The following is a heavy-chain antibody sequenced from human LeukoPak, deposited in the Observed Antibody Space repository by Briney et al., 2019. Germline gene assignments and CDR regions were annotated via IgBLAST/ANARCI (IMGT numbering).Heavy chain of an antibody. CDR3: ARDFYCSGGSCHDTFDI. J-gene: IGHJ3*02. CDR1: GYTFTTYG. V-gene: IGHV1-18*01. D-gene: IGHD2-15*01. Sequence: ASVKVSCKVSGYTFTTYGISWVRQVPGQGLEWMGWINSYNDNPRFAQKLQGRVTMTTDTSTSTAYMELRSLRSDDTAVYYCARDFYCSGGSCHDTFDIWGQGTMVTVSS. CDR2: INSYNDNP.